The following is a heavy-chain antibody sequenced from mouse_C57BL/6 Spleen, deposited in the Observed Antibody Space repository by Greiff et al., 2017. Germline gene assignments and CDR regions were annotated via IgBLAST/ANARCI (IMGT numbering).Heavy chain of an antibody. J-gene: IGHJ1*03. V-gene: IGHV1-55*01. CDR3: ARSSTMVTTWYFDV. CDR1: GYTFTSYW. D-gene: IGHD2-2*01. Sequence: QVQLQQSGAELVKPGASVKMSCKASGYTFTSYWITWVKQRPGQGLEWIGDIYPGSGSTNYNEKFKSKATLTVDTSSSTAYMQLSSLTSEDSAVYYCARSSTMVTTWYFDVWGTGTTVTVSS. CDR2: IYPGSGST.